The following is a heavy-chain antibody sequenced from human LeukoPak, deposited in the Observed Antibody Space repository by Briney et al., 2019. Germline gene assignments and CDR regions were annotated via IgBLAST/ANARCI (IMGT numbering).Heavy chain of an antibody. CDR2: IKQDGSEK. D-gene: IGHD3-10*01. Sequence: GGSLRLSCAASGFTLSSYWMSWVRQAPGNGLGWVANIKQDGSEKYYVDSVKGRFTISRDNAKNSLYLHMNSLTAEDTAVYYCARVAPELLWFGEFDYWGQGTLVTVSS. CDR1: GFTLSSYW. V-gene: IGHV3-7*01. J-gene: IGHJ4*02. CDR3: ARVAPELLWFGEFDY.